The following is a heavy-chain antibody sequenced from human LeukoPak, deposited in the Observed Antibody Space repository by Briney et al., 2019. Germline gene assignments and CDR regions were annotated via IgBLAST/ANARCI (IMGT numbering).Heavy chain of an antibody. Sequence: GGSLRLSCAASGFTFSSYAMSWVRQAPGKGLEWVSAISGSGGSTYYADSVKGRFTISRDNSKNTLYLQMNSLRAEDTAVYYCARDQHGDLYYYYGMDVWGQGTTVTVSS. CDR3: ARDQHGDLYYYYGMDV. V-gene: IGHV3-23*01. D-gene: IGHD4-17*01. J-gene: IGHJ6*02. CDR1: GFTFSSYA. CDR2: ISGSGGST.